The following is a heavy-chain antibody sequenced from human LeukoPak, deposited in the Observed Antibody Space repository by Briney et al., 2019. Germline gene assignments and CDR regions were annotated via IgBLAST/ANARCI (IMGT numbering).Heavy chain of an antibody. CDR2: IGTAGDT. CDR3: ARSKSSGSVIYYYYGMDV. Sequence: GSLRLSCAASGFTFSSYDMHWVRQATGKGLEWVSAIGTAGDTYYPGSVKGRFTISRENAKNSLYLRMNSLRAGDTAVYYCARSKSSGSVIYYYYGMDVWGQGTTVTVSS. CDR1: GFTFSSYD. J-gene: IGHJ6*02. D-gene: IGHD3-10*01. V-gene: IGHV3-13*01.